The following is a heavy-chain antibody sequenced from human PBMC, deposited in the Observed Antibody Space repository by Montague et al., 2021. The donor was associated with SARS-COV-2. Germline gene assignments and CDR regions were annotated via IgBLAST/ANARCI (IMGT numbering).Heavy chain of an antibody. CDR2: ISYSGCT. CDR3: ARRYGSAFDY. V-gene: IGHV4-39*01. CDR1: GVSSSRTTSY. D-gene: IGHD3-10*01. Sequence: SETLSLTCTVSGVSSSRTTSYWAWIRQPPGKGLEWLGSISYSGCTNYNSSLKSRVTISIDTSKNQISLRLTSVSAADTAAYYCARRYGSAFDYWGQGILVTVSS. J-gene: IGHJ4*02.